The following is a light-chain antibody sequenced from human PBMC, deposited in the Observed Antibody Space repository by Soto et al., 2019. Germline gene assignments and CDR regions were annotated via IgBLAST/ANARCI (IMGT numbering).Light chain of an antibody. V-gene: IGLV2-11*01. Sequence: QSVLTQPRSVSGSPGQSVTISCTGTSSDVGGYDFVSWYQQHPAKAPKLIIFDVTKRPSGVPDRFSGSKSGNTASLTISGLQAEDEADYYCSSYAGSNNVVFGGGTKVTVL. J-gene: IGLJ2*01. CDR2: DVT. CDR3: SSYAGSNNVV. CDR1: SSDVGGYDF.